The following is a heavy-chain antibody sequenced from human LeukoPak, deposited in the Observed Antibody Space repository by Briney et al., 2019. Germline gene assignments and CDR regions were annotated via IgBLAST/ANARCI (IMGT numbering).Heavy chain of an antibody. V-gene: IGHV3-74*01. Sequence: GGSLRLSCAASGFTLSNYWMIHWVRKVPGKGLQWVSRINNNGNLKTDVRETGYADSVKGRFTISTDKAKNTLYLQMNSLRAENTAVYYCAIDGGTETLDWYFDLWGRGDQVTVSS. D-gene: IGHD3-16*01. CDR1: GFTLSNYW. CDR2: INNNGNLKTDVRET. CDR3: AIDGGTETLDWYFDL. J-gene: IGHJ2*01.